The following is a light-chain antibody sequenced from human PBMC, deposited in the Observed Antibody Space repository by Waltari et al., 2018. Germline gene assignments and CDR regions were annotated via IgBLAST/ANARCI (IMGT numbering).Light chain of an antibody. CDR2: DVS. CDR3: QQYNTYCS. J-gene: IGKJ4*01. CDR1: QNITRW. Sequence: DIQMIQSPSTLSASVGDRVTITCRASQNITRWLAWYQQKPGKAPKLLRDDVSTLESGVPSRVSGRGSGTEFTLTISSLQPDDFAVYYCQQYNTYCSFGGGTKVEI. V-gene: IGKV1-5*01.